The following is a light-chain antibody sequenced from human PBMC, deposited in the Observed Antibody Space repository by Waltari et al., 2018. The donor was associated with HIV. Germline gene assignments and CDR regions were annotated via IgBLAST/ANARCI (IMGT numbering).Light chain of an antibody. Sequence: DIRMAQSPSSLSASVGVRILISCRARQDISTDLNWYQKRPGKAPKLLIYGASHLQGGVPPRFSGSGSGTAFTLAINGLQFEDFATYFCQQSYNAPYTFGQGT. CDR1: QDISTD. J-gene: IGKJ2*01. V-gene: IGKV1-39*01. CDR3: QQSYNAPYT. CDR2: GAS.